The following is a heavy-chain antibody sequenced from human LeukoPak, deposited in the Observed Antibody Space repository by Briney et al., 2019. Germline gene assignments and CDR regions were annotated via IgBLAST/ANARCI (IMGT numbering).Heavy chain of an antibody. CDR3: ARGRSASSVFDAFDI. CDR2: ISSSGSTI. D-gene: IGHD2-21*01. CDR1: GFTFSSYE. J-gene: IGHJ3*02. V-gene: IGHV3-48*03. Sequence: GGSLRLSCAASGFTFSSYEMNWVRQAPGKGLEWVSYISSSGSTIYYADSVKGRFTISRDNAKNSLYLQMNSLRAEDTAVYYCARGRSASSVFDAFDIWGQGTMVTVSS.